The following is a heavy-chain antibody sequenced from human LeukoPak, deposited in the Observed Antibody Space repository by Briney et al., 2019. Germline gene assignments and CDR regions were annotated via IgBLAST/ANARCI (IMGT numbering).Heavy chain of an antibody. Sequence: GASVKVSCKASGYTFTSYYMQWVRQAPGQGLEWMGIINPSGGSTSYAQKFQGRVTMTRDTSTSTVYMELSSLRSEDTAVYYCARDRTNYYGSGSYFPTANWFDPWGQGTLVTVSS. CDR2: INPSGGST. CDR3: ARDRTNYYGSGSYFPTANWFDP. J-gene: IGHJ5*02. CDR1: GYTFTSYY. V-gene: IGHV1-46*01. D-gene: IGHD3-10*01.